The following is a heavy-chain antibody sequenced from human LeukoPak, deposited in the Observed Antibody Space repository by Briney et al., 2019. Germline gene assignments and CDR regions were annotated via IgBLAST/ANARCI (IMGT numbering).Heavy chain of an antibody. D-gene: IGHD6-13*01. Sequence: GGSLRLSCAASGFTVSSNYMSWVRQAPGKGLEWVSAISGSGGSTYYADSVKGRFTISRDNSKSTLYLQMNSLRAEDTAVYYCAKSIAAAGHPGYFDYWGQGTLVTVSS. CDR1: GFTVSSNY. J-gene: IGHJ4*02. V-gene: IGHV3-23*01. CDR2: ISGSGGST. CDR3: AKSIAAAGHPGYFDY.